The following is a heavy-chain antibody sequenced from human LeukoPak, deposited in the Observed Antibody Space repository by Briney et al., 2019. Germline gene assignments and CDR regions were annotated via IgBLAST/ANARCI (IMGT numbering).Heavy chain of an antibody. CDR1: GYTFTGYY. J-gene: IGHJ5*02. Sequence: ASVKVSCKASGYTFTGYYMHWVRQAPGQGLEWMGWINPNSGGTNYAQKVQGRVTMTRDTSISTAYMELSRLRSDDTAVYYCARAGGSTTNNWFDPWGQGTLVTVSS. V-gene: IGHV1-2*02. D-gene: IGHD1-26*01. CDR2: INPNSGGT. CDR3: ARAGGSTTNNWFDP.